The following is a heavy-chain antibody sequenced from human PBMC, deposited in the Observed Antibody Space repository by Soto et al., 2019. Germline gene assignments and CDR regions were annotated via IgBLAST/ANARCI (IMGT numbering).Heavy chain of an antibody. CDR2: MNPNSGNT. Sequence: SVKVSCKASGYTFTSYDINWVRQATGQGLEWMGWMNPNSGNTGYAQKFQGRVTMTRNTSTSTAYMELRSLRSDDTAVYYCARGFWSGYSRPDAFDIWGQGTMVTV. CDR3: ARGFWSGYSRPDAFDI. J-gene: IGHJ3*02. D-gene: IGHD3-3*01. V-gene: IGHV1-8*01. CDR1: GYTFTSYD.